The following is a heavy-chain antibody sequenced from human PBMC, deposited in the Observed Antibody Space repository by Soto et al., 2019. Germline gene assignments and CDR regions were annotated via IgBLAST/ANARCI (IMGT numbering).Heavy chain of an antibody. V-gene: IGHV3-74*01. CDR2: INSDGSST. J-gene: IGHJ6*02. Sequence: PGGSLRLSCAASGFTFSSYWMHWVRQAPGKGLVWVSRINSDGSSTSYADSVKGRFTISRDNAKNTLYLQMNSLRAEDTAVYYCASLGSYYDFWSGYFPNYYYGMDVWGQGTTVTVSS. CDR1: GFTFSSYW. CDR3: ASLGSYYDFWSGYFPNYYYGMDV. D-gene: IGHD3-3*01.